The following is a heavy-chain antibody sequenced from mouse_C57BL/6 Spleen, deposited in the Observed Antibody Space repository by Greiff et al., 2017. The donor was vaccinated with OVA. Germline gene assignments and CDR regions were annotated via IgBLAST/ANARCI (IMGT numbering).Heavy chain of an antibody. Sequence: QVQLQQSGAELARPGASVKLSCKASGYTFTSYGISWVKQRTGQGLEWIGEIYPRSGNTYYNEKFKGKATLTADKSSSTAYMALRSLTSEDSAVYFCARVMGSSYAWFAYWGQGTLVTVSA. J-gene: IGHJ3*01. CDR1: GYTFTSYG. CDR2: IYPRSGNT. D-gene: IGHD1-1*01. V-gene: IGHV1-81*01. CDR3: ARVMGSSYAWFAY.